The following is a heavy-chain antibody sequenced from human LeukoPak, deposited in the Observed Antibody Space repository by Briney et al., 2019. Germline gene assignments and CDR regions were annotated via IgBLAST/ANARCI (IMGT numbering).Heavy chain of an antibody. CDR3: ARHIHRQWPAENDY. CDR2: MYYSGST. Sequence: SDPLTLPCTVSGGSKSRSSYYWGWIRQPPGKGLEWIGSMYYSGSTYYSPSRKSRVAISVDTSNNQFSLKLNSVTAADTAVYYCARHIHRQWPAENDYWGQGILVTVSS. CDR1: GGSKSRSSYY. D-gene: IGHD6-19*01. J-gene: IGHJ4*02. V-gene: IGHV4-39*01.